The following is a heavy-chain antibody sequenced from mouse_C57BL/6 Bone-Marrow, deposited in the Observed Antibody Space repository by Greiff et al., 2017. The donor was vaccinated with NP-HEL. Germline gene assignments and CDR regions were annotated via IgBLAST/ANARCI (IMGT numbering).Heavy chain of an antibody. Sequence: QVQLQQSGAELVRPGTSVKMSCKASGYTFTNYWIGWAKQRPGHVLAWIGDIYPGGGYTNYTEKFKGKATLTADKSSSTAYMQFSSLTSEDSAIYYCARYLYYGNSYAMDYWGQGTSVTVSS. D-gene: IGHD2-1*01. CDR1: GYTFTNYW. CDR2: IYPGGGYT. CDR3: ARYLYYGNSYAMDY. V-gene: IGHV1-63*01. J-gene: IGHJ4*01.